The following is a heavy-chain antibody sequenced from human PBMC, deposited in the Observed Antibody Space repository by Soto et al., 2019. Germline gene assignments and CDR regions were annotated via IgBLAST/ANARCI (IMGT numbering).Heavy chain of an antibody. D-gene: IGHD6-6*01. V-gene: IGHV3-13*01. Sequence: GGSLRLSCAASGFTFSSYDMHWVRQATGKGLEWVSAIGTAGDTYYPGSVKGRFTISRENAKNSLYLQMNSLRAEDTAVYYCARDLGRYSSSSYYYYYGVDVWGQGTTVTVSS. CDR3: ARDLGRYSSSSYYYYYGVDV. CDR2: IGTAGDT. CDR1: GFTFSSYD. J-gene: IGHJ6*02.